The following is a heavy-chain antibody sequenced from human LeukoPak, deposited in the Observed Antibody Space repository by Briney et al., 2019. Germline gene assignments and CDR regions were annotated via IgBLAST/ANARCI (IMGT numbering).Heavy chain of an antibody. CDR2: IYYSGST. Sequence: SEPLSLTCTVSGGSISSSDYYWGWIRQPPGKGLEWIGSIYYSGSTYHNPSLKSRVTISIDTSKNQFSLRLTSVTAADTAVYYCARHFTTVTPWYFDYWGQGTLVTVSP. CDR3: ARHFTTVTPWYFDY. J-gene: IGHJ4*02. V-gene: IGHV4-39*01. CDR1: GGSISSSDYY. D-gene: IGHD4-17*01.